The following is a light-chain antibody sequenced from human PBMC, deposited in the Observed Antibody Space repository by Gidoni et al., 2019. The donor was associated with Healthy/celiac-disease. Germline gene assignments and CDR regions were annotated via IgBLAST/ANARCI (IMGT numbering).Light chain of an antibody. CDR3: QQYGSSTVT. Sequence: EIVLTQSPGTLSLSPGERATLSCRASQSVSSSYLAWYQQKPGQAPRLLLYGASSRATGIPDRFSGSGSGTDFTLTISRLEPEDFAVYYCQQYGSSTVTFGQGTKVEIK. CDR1: QSVSSSY. CDR2: GAS. J-gene: IGKJ1*01. V-gene: IGKV3-20*01.